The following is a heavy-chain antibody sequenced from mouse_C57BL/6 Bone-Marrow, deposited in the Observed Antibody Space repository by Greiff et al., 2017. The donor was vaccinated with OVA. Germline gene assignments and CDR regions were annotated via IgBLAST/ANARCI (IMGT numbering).Heavy chain of an antibody. CDR1: GYSFTGYY. V-gene: IGHV1-42*01. Sequence: VQLKESGPELVKPGASVKISCKASGYSFTGYYMNWVKQSPETSLEWIGEINPSTGGTTYNQKFKAKATLTVDKSSSTAYMQLKSLTSEDSAVYYCARRYDYYAMDYWGQGTSVTVSS. CDR3: ARRYDYYAMDY. CDR2: INPSTGGT. J-gene: IGHJ4*01.